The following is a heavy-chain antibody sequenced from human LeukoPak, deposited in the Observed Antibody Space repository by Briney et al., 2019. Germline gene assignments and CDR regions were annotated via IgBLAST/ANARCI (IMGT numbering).Heavy chain of an antibody. D-gene: IGHD3-10*01. V-gene: IGHV1-46*01. Sequence: ASVKVSCKASGYTFTSYSIHWVRQAPGQGLEWMGIINPSGASAMYAQKFQGRVTMTRDMSTATVYLDLSSLRFDDTAVYYCARGHGSGSTNWFDPWGQGTLVTVSS. CDR3: ARGHGSGSTNWFDP. CDR2: INPSGASA. J-gene: IGHJ5*02. CDR1: GYTFTSYS.